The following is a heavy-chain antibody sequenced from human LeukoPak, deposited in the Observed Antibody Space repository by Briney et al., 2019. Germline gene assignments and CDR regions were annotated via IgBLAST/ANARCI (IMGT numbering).Heavy chain of an antibody. J-gene: IGHJ4*02. CDR2: VHLSGTS. CDR1: GGSILTTNW. V-gene: IGHV4-4*02. Sequence: SETLSLTCAVSGGSILTTNWWSWVRQPPGKGLEWIGEVHLSGTSNYNPSLKSRVSMSIDKSKNQLSLKLTSVTAADTAMYYCARESGAFSPFGFWGQGTLATVSS. D-gene: IGHD1-26*01. CDR3: ARESGAFSPFGF.